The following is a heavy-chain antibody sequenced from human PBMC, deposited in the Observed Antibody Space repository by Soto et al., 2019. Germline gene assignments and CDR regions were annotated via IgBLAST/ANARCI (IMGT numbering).Heavy chain of an antibody. J-gene: IGHJ2*01. CDR2: IYYSGST. CDR1: GGSISGYY. CDR3: ARFSYYDMLTGHNRHFDL. Sequence: QVQLQESGPGLVKPSETLSLICNVSGGSISGYYWSWIRQPPGKGLEWIGYIYYSGSTNYNPSLKSRVTIFVDTSKNQFSLQLSSVTAADTAVYFCARFSYYDMLTGHNRHFDLWGRGTLVTVSS. D-gene: IGHD3-9*01. V-gene: IGHV4-59*08.